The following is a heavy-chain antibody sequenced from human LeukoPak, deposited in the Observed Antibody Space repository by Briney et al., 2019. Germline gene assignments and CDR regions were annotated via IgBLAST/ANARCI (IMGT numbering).Heavy chain of an antibody. J-gene: IGHJ4*02. Sequence: GGSLRLSCAASGFTFSSYSMNWVRQAPGKGLVWVSRINSDGSSTSYADSVKGRFTISRDNAKNTLYLQMNSLRAEDTAVYYCAREYYDILTGFWVPGDYWGQGTLVTVSS. D-gene: IGHD3-9*01. CDR1: GFTFSSYS. V-gene: IGHV3-74*01. CDR2: INSDGSST. CDR3: AREYYDILTGFWVPGDY.